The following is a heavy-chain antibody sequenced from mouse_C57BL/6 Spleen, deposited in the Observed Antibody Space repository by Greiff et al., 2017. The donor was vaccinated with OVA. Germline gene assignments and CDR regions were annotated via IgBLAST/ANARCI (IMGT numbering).Heavy chain of an antibody. CDR3: TRAGITTVVAKGLYYFDY. J-gene: IGHJ2*01. D-gene: IGHD1-1*01. CDR1: GFTFSSYA. V-gene: IGHV5-9-1*02. CDR2: ISSGGDYI. Sequence: EVMLVESGEGLVKPGGSLKLSCAASGFTFSSYAMSWVRQTPEKRLEWVAYISSGGDYIYYADTVKGRFTISRDNARNTLYLQMSSLKSEDTAMYYCTRAGITTVVAKGLYYFDYWGQGTTLTVSS.